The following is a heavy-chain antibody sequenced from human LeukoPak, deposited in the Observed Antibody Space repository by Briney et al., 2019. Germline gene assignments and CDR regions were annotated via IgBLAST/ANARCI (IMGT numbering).Heavy chain of an antibody. J-gene: IGHJ4*02. D-gene: IGHD4-17*01. CDR3: ARGTITTVTDS. CDR2: IYLRGNT. V-gene: IGHV4-4*02. CDR1: GGSISSSNW. Sequence: SGTLSLTCAISGGSISSSNWWTWVRQPPVKGLEWVGEIYLRGNTNYNPSLESRATISVDESKTQLSLRLESVTAADTAVYYCARGTITTVTDSWGPGTLVTVSS.